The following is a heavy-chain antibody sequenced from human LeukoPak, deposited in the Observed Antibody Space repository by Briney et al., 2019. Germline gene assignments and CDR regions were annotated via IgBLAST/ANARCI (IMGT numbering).Heavy chain of an antibody. CDR1: GFTFSSYW. CDR2: IKQDGSEK. CDR3: ARDVELPLGYYYYSGMDV. J-gene: IGHJ6*02. Sequence: GGSLRLSCAASGFTFSSYWMSWVRQAPGKGLEWVANIKQDGSEKYYVDSVKGRFTISRDNAKNSLYLQMNSLRAEDTDVYYCARDVELPLGYYYYSGMDVWGQGTTVTVSS. D-gene: IGHD3-10*01. V-gene: IGHV3-7*03.